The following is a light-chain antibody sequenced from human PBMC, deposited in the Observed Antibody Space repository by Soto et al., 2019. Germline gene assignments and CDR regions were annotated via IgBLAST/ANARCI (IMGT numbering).Light chain of an antibody. CDR2: AAS. J-gene: IGKJ1*01. CDR1: QVITND. Sequence: IQMTQSPSSLSASVGDRLSITCRASQVITNDLGWYQQKPGKAPKRLIYAASTLQSGVPSRFSGSGSGTEFTLTISSLQPEDFATYYCQQLNSYPPWTFGQGTKVDIK. CDR3: QQLNSYPPWT. V-gene: IGKV1-17*01.